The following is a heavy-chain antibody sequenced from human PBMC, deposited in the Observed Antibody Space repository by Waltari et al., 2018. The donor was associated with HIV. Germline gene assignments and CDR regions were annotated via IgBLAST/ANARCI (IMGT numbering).Heavy chain of an antibody. CDR1: GFTFSSYW. Sequence: EVQLVESGGGLVQPGGSLRLSCAASGFTFSSYWMHWVRQAPGKGLVWVSRINSDGSSTSYADSVKGRFTISRDNAKNTLYLQMNSLRAEDTAVYYCARDLIFGVVKLSLSPFDIWGQGTMVTVSS. CDR3: ARDLIFGVVKLSLSPFDI. V-gene: IGHV3-74*01. J-gene: IGHJ3*02. D-gene: IGHD3-3*01. CDR2: INSDGSST.